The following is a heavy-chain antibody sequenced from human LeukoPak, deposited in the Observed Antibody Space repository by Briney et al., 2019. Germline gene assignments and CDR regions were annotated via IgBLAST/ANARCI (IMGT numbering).Heavy chain of an antibody. CDR3: ARTSGYFDSSGYYQQNPYYFEY. D-gene: IGHD3-22*01. CDR1: GGSFIGYY. CDR2: INHSGRT. Sequence: PSETLSLTCAVSGGSFIGYYWSWIRQPPGKGLEWIGEINHSGRTNYNPSPKSRVTISIDTSKNQISLNLTSVTAADTAVYYCARTSGYFDSSGYYQQNPYYFEYWGQGTLVSVSS. J-gene: IGHJ4*02. V-gene: IGHV4-34*01.